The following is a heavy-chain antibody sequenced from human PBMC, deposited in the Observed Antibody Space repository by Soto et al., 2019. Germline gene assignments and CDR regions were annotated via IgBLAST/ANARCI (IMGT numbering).Heavy chain of an antibody. D-gene: IGHD3-22*01. Sequence: GESLKISCKGSGYSFTSYWIGWVRQMPGKGLEWMGIIYPGDSDTRYSPSFQGQVTISADKSISTAYLQWSSLKASDTAMYYCARLRYYDSSGYYYAEYYYYYYGMDVWGNVTKVTVSS. J-gene: IGHJ6*04. V-gene: IGHV5-51*01. CDR2: IYPGDSDT. CDR3: ARLRYYDSSGYYYAEYYYYYYGMDV. CDR1: GYSFTSYW.